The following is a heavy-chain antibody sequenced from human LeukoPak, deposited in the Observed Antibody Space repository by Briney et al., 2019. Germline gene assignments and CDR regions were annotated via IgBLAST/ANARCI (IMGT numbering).Heavy chain of an antibody. CDR2: ISSSSSYI. V-gene: IGHV3-21*01. CDR3: ARATGKYSSSSMLASLDYFDY. J-gene: IGHJ4*02. D-gene: IGHD6-6*01. Sequence: AGGSLRLSCAASGFTFSSYSMNWVRQAPGKGLEWVSPISSSSSYIYYADSVKGRFTISRDNAKNSLYLQMNSLRAEDTAVYYCARATGKYSSSSMLASLDYFDYWGQGTLVTVSS. CDR1: GFTFSSYS.